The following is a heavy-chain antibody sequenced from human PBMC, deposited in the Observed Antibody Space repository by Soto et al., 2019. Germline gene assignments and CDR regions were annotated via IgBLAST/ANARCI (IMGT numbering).Heavy chain of an antibody. CDR3: AGRCDGTNCLAHFDY. CDR2: IIPIFGTP. J-gene: IGHJ4*02. D-gene: IGHD2-2*01. CDR1: GSTFTGNG. V-gene: IGHV1-69*06. Sequence: SVTGSCKASGSTFTGNGISWVRQAPGQGLEWMGGIIPIFGTPNYAQKFQGRVTITADKSTSTAYMELNSLRSEDTAVYYCAGRCDGTNCLAHFDYWGQGTLVTVSS.